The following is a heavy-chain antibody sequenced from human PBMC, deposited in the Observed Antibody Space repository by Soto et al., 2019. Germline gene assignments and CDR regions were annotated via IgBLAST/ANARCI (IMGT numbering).Heavy chain of an antibody. D-gene: IGHD6-13*01. Sequence: GASVKVSCKASGYTFTGYYMHWVRQAPGQGLEWMGWINPNSGGTNYAQKFQGWVTMTRDTSISTAYMELSRLRSDDTAVYYCARDLSDRSAGDNWFDPWGQGTLVTVSS. J-gene: IGHJ5*02. V-gene: IGHV1-2*04. CDR2: INPNSGGT. CDR1: GYTFTGYY. CDR3: ARDLSDRSAGDNWFDP.